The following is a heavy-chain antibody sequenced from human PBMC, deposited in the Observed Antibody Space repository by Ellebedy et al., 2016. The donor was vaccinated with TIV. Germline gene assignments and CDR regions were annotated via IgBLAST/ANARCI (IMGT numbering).Heavy chain of an antibody. CDR1: GFTFSDYY. J-gene: IGHJ4*02. D-gene: IGHD3-16*02. CDR3: ARNGYEDVWGSYHHDY. CDR2: ISSTSSYT. V-gene: IGHV3-11*06. Sequence: GESLKISCAASGFTFSDYYMSWIRQAPGKGLEWVSYISSTSSYTNYTDSVKGRFTISRDNAKNSLYLQMDSLRDEDMAVYYCARNGYEDVWGSYHHDYWGQGTLVTVSS.